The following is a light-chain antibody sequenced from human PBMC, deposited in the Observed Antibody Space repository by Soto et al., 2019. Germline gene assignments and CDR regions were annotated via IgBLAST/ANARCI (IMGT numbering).Light chain of an antibody. CDR3: QQYNNWPLT. V-gene: IGKV3-15*01. J-gene: IGKJ4*01. Sequence: EIVMTQSPATLSVSPGEGATLSCRASQSVYSRLAWYQQKPGQAPRLLIYGASTRATGIAARFSGSGSGTEFTLTISSLQSEDSAVYYCQQYNNWPLTFGGGTKVEIK. CDR1: QSVYSR. CDR2: GAS.